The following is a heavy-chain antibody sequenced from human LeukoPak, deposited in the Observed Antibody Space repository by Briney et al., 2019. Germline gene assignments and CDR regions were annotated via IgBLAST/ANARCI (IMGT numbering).Heavy chain of an antibody. V-gene: IGHV1-2*06. CDR3: ASYFDWPTPHDY. D-gene: IGHD3-9*01. CDR1: GYTFTGYY. Sequence: ASVKVSXKASGYTFTGYYMHWMRQAPGQGLEWMGRINPNSGGTNYAQKFQGRVTMTRDTSISTAYMELSRLRSDDTAVYYCASYFDWPTPHDYWGQGTLVTVSS. CDR2: INPNSGGT. J-gene: IGHJ4*02.